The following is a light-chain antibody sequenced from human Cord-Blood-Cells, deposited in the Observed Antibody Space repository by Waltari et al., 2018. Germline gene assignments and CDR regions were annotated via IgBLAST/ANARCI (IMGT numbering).Light chain of an antibody. J-gene: IGLJ3*02. V-gene: IGLV2-11*01. CDR1: SSDVGGYNY. Sequence: QSALTQPRSVSGSPGQSVTISCTGTSSDVGGYNYVSWYQQHPGKAPKLMIYDVSKRPSGGPDRFSGSESGNTASLTISGLQAEDEADYYCCSYAGSYTLVFGGGTKLTVL. CDR2: DVS. CDR3: CSYAGSYTLV.